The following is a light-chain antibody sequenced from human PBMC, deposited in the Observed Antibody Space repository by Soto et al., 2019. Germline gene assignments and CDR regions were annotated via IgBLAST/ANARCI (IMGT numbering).Light chain of an antibody. J-gene: IGKJ5*01. CDR3: EVYENLPNT. V-gene: IGKV1-33*01. CDR2: AAS. CDR1: QSISSY. Sequence: EIKMTQSPSSLSASVGTRITITCRASQSISSYLNWYQQRPGKAPKLLIYAASNLETGVPSRFSGSGSGADFTFTIGCLQPEDIATHFCEVYENLPNTFSQGTKLDIK.